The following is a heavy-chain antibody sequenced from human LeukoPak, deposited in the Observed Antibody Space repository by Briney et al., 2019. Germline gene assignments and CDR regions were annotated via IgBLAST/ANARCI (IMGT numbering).Heavy chain of an antibody. V-gene: IGHV3-48*03. Sequence: GGSLRLSCAASGFIFSNFAMNWVRQAPGKGLEWVSYISSRGSTIYYADSVKGRFTISRDNSKNSLYLQMNSLRAEDTAVYYFALVFRWNYAEYWGQGTLVTVSS. CDR1: GFIFSNFA. J-gene: IGHJ4*02. CDR2: ISSRGSTI. D-gene: IGHD3-22*01. CDR3: ALVFRWNYAEY.